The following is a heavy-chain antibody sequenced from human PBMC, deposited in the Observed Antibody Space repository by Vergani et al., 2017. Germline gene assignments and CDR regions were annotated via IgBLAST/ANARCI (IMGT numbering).Heavy chain of an antibody. V-gene: IGHV4-39*01. J-gene: IGHJ3*02. Sequence: QLQLQESGPGLVKPSETLSLTCTVSGGSISSSSYYWGWIRQPPGKGLEWIGSIYYSGSTDYNPSLKSRVTISVDTSKNQFSLKLSSETAADTAVYYCARRDAFDIWGQGTMVTVSS. CDR2: IYYSGST. CDR3: ARRDAFDI. CDR1: GGSISSSSYY.